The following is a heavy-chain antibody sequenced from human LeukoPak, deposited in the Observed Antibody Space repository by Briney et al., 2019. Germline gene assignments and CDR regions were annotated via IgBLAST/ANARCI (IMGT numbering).Heavy chain of an antibody. Sequence: KTGGSLRLSCTASGFTFGDYAMSWFGQAPGEGLEWVGFIRSKAYGGTTEYAASVKGRFTISRDDSKSIAYLQMNSLKTEDTAVYYCTRDQVYYYDSSGYYYGFDYWGQGTLVTVSS. CDR3: TRDQVYYYDSSGYYYGFDY. CDR2: IRSKAYGGTT. D-gene: IGHD3-22*01. V-gene: IGHV3-49*05. CDR1: GFTFGDYA. J-gene: IGHJ4*02.